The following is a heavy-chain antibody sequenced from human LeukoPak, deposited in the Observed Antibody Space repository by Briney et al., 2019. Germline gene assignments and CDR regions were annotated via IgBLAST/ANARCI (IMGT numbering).Heavy chain of an antibody. CDR2: FDPEDGET. Sequence: ASVKVSCKVSGYTLTELSMHWVRQAPGKGLEWMGGFDPEDGETIYAQKFQGRVTMTEDTSTDTAYMELSSLRSEDTAVYYRATDRPYCSSTSCYRRAFDIWGQGAMVTVSS. D-gene: IGHD2-2*01. CDR1: GYTLTELS. CDR3: ATDRPYCSSTSCYRRAFDI. V-gene: IGHV1-24*01. J-gene: IGHJ3*02.